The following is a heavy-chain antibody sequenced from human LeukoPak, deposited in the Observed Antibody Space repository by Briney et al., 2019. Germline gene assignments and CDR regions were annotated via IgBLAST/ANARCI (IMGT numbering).Heavy chain of an antibody. Sequence: ARGSLRLSCAASGFTLSSYWMTWVRQAPGRGLEWVANIEQDGSGKYYVDSVKGRFTISRDNAKNSLYLQMNSLRAEDTAVYYCARGNACDYWGQGTLVTVSS. D-gene: IGHD2-2*01. J-gene: IGHJ4*02. CDR2: IEQDGSGK. CDR1: GFTLSSYW. CDR3: ARGNACDY. V-gene: IGHV3-7*01.